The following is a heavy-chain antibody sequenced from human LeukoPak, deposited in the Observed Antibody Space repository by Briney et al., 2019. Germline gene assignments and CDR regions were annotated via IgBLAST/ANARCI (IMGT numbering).Heavy chain of an antibody. Sequence: KPSETLSLTCTVSGGSISSSSYYWGWIRQPPGKGLEWIGSIYYSGSTYYNPSLKSRVTISVDTSKNQFSLKLSSVTAADTAVYYCARDERSGYMNYWGQGTLVTVSS. CDR3: ARDERSGYMNY. CDR2: IYYSGST. V-gene: IGHV4-39*07. D-gene: IGHD3-3*01. CDR1: GGSISSSSYY. J-gene: IGHJ4*02.